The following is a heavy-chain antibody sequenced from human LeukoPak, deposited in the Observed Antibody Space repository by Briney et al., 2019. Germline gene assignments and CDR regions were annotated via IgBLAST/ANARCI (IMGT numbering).Heavy chain of an antibody. CDR2: ISSSVSTI. V-gene: IGHV3-48*03. CDR3: ARVLPYSHALDV. D-gene: IGHD2-21*01. CDR1: GFTFSGYD. Sequence: GGSLRLSCAASGFTFSGYDMNWVRQAPGKGLEWVSYISSSVSTIDYAESLRGRFTISRDNAKNSLYLQMNSLRAEDTALYYCARVLPYSHALDVWGQGTTVTVS. J-gene: IGHJ6*02.